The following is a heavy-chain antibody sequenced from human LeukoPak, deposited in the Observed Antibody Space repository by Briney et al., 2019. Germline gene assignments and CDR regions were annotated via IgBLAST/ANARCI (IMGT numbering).Heavy chain of an antibody. CDR1: GGSISSGSYY. CDR2: IYTSGST. CDR3: ARVHYDILTGYYYYMDV. Sequence: TSQTLSLTCTVSGGSISSGSYYWSWIRQPAGKGLEWIGRIYTSGSTNYSPSLKSRVTISVDTYKNQFSLKLSSVTAADTAVYYCARVHYDILTGYYYYMDVWGKGTTVTVSS. V-gene: IGHV4-61*02. D-gene: IGHD3-9*01. J-gene: IGHJ6*03.